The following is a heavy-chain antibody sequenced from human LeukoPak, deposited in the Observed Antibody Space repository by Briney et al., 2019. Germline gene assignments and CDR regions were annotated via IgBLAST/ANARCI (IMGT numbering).Heavy chain of an antibody. CDR1: GFTFSSYW. CDR2: INSDGSST. D-gene: IGHD4-17*01. J-gene: IGHJ4*02. Sequence: GGSLRLSCAASGFTFSSYWMYWVRQAPGKGVVWVSRINSDGSSTSYADSVKGRFTISRDNAKNTLYLQMNSLRAEDTAVYYCARDHRPATSNGDYPYYFDYWGQGTLVTVSS. CDR3: ARDHRPATSNGDYPYYFDY. V-gene: IGHV3-74*01.